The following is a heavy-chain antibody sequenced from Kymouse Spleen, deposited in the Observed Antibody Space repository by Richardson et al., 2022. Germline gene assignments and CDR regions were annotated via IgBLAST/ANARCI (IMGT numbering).Heavy chain of an antibody. CDR2: IYYSGST. CDR3: ARDQFLYYYGSGSYYGMDV. CDR1: GGSVSSGSYY. Sequence: QVQLQESGPGLVKPSETLSLTCTVSGGSVSSGSYYWSWIRQPPGKGLEWIGYIYYSGSTNYNPSLKSRVTISVDTSKNQFSLKLSSVTAADTAVYYCARDQFLYYYGSGSYYGMDVWGQGTTVTVSS. J-gene: IGHJ6*02. D-gene: IGHD3-10*01. V-gene: IGHV4-61*01.